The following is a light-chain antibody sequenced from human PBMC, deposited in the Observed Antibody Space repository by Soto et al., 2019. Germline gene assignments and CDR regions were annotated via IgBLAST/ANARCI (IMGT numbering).Light chain of an antibody. V-gene: IGKV1-12*01. Sequence: DIPMTQSPSAVSASVGDRVTITCRARQDISFWLAWYQQKPGKAPKLLIYGASSLQSGVPSRFSGSGSGTDFTLTISSLQPEDFATYYCQQANSFPLTFGPGTKVDIK. CDR1: QDISFW. CDR2: GAS. CDR3: QQANSFPLT. J-gene: IGKJ3*01.